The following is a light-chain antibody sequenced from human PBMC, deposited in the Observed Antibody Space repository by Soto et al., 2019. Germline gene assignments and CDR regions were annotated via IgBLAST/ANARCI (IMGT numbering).Light chain of an antibody. CDR1: TSNIGTNT. J-gene: IGLJ3*02. V-gene: IGLV1-44*01. CDR3: AAWDDSVWV. Sequence: QSVLTPPPSASGTPGQAVTISCSGSTSNIGTNTVKWYQQVPGSAPKILIYNDVQRPSGVPDRFSGSKSGTSASLVISGLQSEDEADYYCAAWDDSVWVFGGGTKLTVL. CDR2: NDV.